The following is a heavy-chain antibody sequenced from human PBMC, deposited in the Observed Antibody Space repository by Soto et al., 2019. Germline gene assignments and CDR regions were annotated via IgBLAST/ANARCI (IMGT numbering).Heavy chain of an antibody. J-gene: IGHJ4*02. CDR2: IYYSGST. CDR3: AAEVGCGPLFDY. CDR1: GGSISSGGYY. V-gene: IGHV4-31*03. D-gene: IGHD2-21*01. Sequence: QVQLQESGPGLVKPSQTLSLTCTVSGGSISSGGYYWSWIRQHPGKGLEWIGYIYYSGSTYYNPSLQSRVTISVDTSKNQFSLKLSSVTAADTAVYYCAAEVGCGPLFDYWGQGTLVTVSS.